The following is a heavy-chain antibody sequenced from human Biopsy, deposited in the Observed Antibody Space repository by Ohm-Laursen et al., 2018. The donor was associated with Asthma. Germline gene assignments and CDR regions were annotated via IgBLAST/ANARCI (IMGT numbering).Heavy chain of an antibody. CDR2: ISDDGTYT. CDR1: GFTFSDYY. Sequence: SLRLSCTASGFTFSDYYISWVRQAPGKGLEWVSYISDDGTYTAYADSVKGRFTISRDNAKNSLFLQVHGLRAEDTAVYFCARRSRESVSSPWYFDLWGRGTLATVSS. D-gene: IGHD6-6*01. V-gene: IGHV3-11*06. J-gene: IGHJ2*01. CDR3: ARRSRESVSSPWYFDL.